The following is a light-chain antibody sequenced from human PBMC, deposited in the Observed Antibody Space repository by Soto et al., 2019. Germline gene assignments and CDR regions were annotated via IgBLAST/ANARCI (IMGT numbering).Light chain of an antibody. CDR1: NSDVGGYNY. J-gene: IGLJ1*01. CDR3: SSDTTSNTRQIV. CDR2: DVS. Sequence: QSALTQPASVSGSPGQSITISCTGTNSDVGGYNYVSWYQQHPGKAPKFMIYDVSSRPSGVSDRFSGSKSGNTASLTISGLQAEDEADYYCSSDTTSNTRQIVFGTGTKLTVL. V-gene: IGLV2-14*01.